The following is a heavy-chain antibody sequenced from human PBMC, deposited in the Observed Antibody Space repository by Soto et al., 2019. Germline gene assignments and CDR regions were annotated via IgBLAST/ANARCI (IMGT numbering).Heavy chain of an antibody. D-gene: IGHD6-13*01. CDR2: INAGNGNT. Sequence: ASVRVSCKASGYTFTSYAMDWVRQAPGQRLEWMGWINAGNGNTKYSQKFQGRVTITRDTSASTAYMELSSLRSEDTAVYYCARPIAAAGTFDYWGQGTLVTVSS. V-gene: IGHV1-3*01. CDR3: ARPIAAAGTFDY. CDR1: GYTFTSYA. J-gene: IGHJ4*02.